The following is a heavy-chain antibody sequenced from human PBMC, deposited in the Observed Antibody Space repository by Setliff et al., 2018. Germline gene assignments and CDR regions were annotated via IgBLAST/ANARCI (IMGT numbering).Heavy chain of an antibody. J-gene: IGHJ4*02. V-gene: IGHV3-21*01. CDR3: ARDGGHNSGGENDY. D-gene: IGHD6-19*01. CDR2: IGRDSNYI. CDR1: GFTFSSHT. Sequence: PGGSLRLSCAASGFTFSSHTMNWVRQAPGKGLEWVSAIGRDSNYIVYADSVKGRFTISRDNALNSLYLQMNGLRAEDTAVYYCARDGGHNSGGENDYWGQGTLVTVSS.